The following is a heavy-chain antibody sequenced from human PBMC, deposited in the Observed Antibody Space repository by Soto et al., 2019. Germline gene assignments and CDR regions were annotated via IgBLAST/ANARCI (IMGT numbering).Heavy chain of an antibody. J-gene: IGHJ6*02. D-gene: IGHD2-15*01. CDR1: GGAFSDYA. CDR3: ASWLKGPDIGNYYYGMDV. CDR2: IMPIFRAP. V-gene: IGHV1-69*12. Sequence: QVQLVQSGAEVKKPGSSVKVSCKASGGAFSDYAFSWVRQAPGQGLGWLGGIMPIFRAPDYAKKFQGRVTITADEFTRTAYMEMNSLRSEDTAVYYCASWLKGPDIGNYYYGMDVWGQGTTVTVS.